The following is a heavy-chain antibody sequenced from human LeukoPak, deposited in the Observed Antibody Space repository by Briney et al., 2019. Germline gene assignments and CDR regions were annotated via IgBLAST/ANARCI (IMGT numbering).Heavy chain of an antibody. D-gene: IGHD3-22*01. CDR1: GGSVSSDSYF. CDR3: AREARYYDSSGYYYD. J-gene: IGHJ4*02. CDR2: IYSSGST. V-gene: IGHV4-61*01. Sequence: SETLSLTCSVSGGSVSSDSYFWNWVRQPPGKGLEWIGYIYSSGSTNYNRSLKSRVTISLDTSKNQFSLKLSSVTAADTAVYYCAREARYYDSSGYYYDWGQGTLVTVSS.